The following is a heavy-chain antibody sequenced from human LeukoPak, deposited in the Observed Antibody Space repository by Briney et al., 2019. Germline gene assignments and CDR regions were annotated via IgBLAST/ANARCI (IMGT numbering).Heavy chain of an antibody. V-gene: IGHV3-66*01. J-gene: IGHJ6*04. D-gene: IGHD2-21*01. CDR3: ARDYSYAMNV. CDR2: IYSGGST. CDR1: GFTVSSNY. Sequence: GGSLRLSCATSGFTVSSNYMSWVRQAPGKGLEWVSVIYSGGSTYYADSVKGRFTISRDNAKNTLYLQMHSLRAEDTAVYFCARDYSYAMNVWGKGTTVTVSS.